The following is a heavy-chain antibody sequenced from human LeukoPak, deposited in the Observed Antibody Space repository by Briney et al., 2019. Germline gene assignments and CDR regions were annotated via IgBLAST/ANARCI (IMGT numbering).Heavy chain of an antibody. J-gene: IGHJ5*02. D-gene: IGHD3-10*01. Sequence: SVKVSCKASGGTFSSYAISWVRQAPGQGLEWMGGIIPIFGTANYAQKFQGRVTITTDESTGTAYMELSSLRSEDTAVYYCAPGAENWFDPWGQGTLVTVSS. CDR2: IIPIFGTA. CDR3: APGAENWFDP. V-gene: IGHV1-69*05. CDR1: GGTFSSYA.